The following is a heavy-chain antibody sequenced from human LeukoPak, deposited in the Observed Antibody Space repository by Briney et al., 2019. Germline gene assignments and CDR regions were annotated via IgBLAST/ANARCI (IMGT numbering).Heavy chain of an antibody. CDR1: GGSFSGYY. V-gene: IGHV4-34*01. CDR2: INHSGST. D-gene: IGHD3-9*01. Sequence: SETLSLTCAVYGGSFSGYYWSWIRQPPGKGLEWIGEINHSGSTNYNPSLKSRVTISVDTSKNQFSLKLSSVTAADTAVYYCARGTQYYDILTGYSDWGQGTLVTVSS. J-gene: IGHJ4*02. CDR3: ARGTQYYDILTGYSD.